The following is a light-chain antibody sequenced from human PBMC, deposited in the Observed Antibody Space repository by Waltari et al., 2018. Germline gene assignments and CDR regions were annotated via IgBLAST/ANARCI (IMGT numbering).Light chain of an antibody. CDR3: CSYAGSYTWV. Sequence: SALTQPRPVSGSPGTSVTISCTGTTNYPASSNYVSWYQQHPGKAPKLIILDVTKRPSGVPDRLSGSKSGNTASLTISGLRAEDEAEYYCCSYAGSYTWVFGGGTKLTVV. V-gene: IGLV2-11*01. CDR2: DVT. J-gene: IGLJ3*02. CDR1: TNYPASSNY.